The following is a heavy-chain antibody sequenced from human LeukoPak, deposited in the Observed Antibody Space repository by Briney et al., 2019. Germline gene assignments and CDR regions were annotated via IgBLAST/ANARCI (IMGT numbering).Heavy chain of an antibody. D-gene: IGHD3-16*02. CDR3: ARDRTVYDYVWGSYRYTNWFDP. J-gene: IGHJ5*02. V-gene: IGHV4-39*07. CDR2: IYFSEGT. Sequence: PSETLSLTCTVSGGSISSSSYYWGWILQPPGKGLEWIGRIYFSEGTYYNPSLKSRVTISVDTSKNQFSLKLCSVTAAATAVYYCARDRTVYDYVWGSYRYTNWFDPWGQGTMVTVSS. CDR1: GGSISSSSYY.